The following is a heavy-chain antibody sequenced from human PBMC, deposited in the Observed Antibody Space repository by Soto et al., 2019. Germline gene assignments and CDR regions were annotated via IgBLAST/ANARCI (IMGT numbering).Heavy chain of an antibody. V-gene: IGHV4-34*01. J-gene: IGHJ1*01. CDR2: INHSRST. Sequence: FSHYYMIWIRQALGKGQEWIGQINHSRSTNYNPSLKSRVTISIYTPQNQFSLKLSSVTAADTAVYYCALASDRPQLHTFDDWGHSTPVTVSA. D-gene: IGHD3-3*02. CDR3: ALASDRPQLHTFDD. CDR1: FSHYY.